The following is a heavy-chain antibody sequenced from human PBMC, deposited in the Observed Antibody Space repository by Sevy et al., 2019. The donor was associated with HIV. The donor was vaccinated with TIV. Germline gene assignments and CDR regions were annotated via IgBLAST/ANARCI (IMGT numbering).Heavy chain of an antibody. V-gene: IGHV3-30*04. CDR3: ARNYRSTRLDKGYCSRGSCYYYGMDV. CDR2: ISYDGSNK. CDR1: GFTFSSYA. D-gene: IGHD2-15*01. Sequence: GGSLRLSCAASGFTFSSYAMHWVRQAPGKGLEWVAVISYDGSNKYYADSVKGRFTISRDNSKNTLYLQMNSLRAEDTAVYYCARNYRSTRLDKGYCSRGSCYYYGMDVWGQGTTVTVSS. J-gene: IGHJ6*02.